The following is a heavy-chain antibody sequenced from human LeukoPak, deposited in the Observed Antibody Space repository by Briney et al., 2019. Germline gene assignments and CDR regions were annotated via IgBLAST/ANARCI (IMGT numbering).Heavy chain of an antibody. CDR3: ARVKVNTAMALQYYHYYMDV. D-gene: IGHD5-18*01. CDR2: IPTSGDI. V-gene: IGHV4-59*01. CDR1: GDSIRNSY. J-gene: IGHJ6*03. Sequence: PSETLSLTCTVSGDSIRNSYWSWIRQPPGKGLEWIGYIPTSGDINYNPSLKRRVTISLQTSKNQVSLKVNSVTAADTAVYSCARVKVNTAMALQYYHYYMDVWGKGTTVIVSS.